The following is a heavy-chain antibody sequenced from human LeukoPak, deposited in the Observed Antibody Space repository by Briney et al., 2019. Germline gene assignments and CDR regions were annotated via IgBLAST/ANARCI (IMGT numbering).Heavy chain of an antibody. Sequence: ASVKVSCKASGYRFTSYYMHWVRQAPGQGLEWMGWINPNSGGTNYAQKFQGRVTMTRDTSISTAYMELSRLRSDDTAVYYCARTYPDSSGYYYDYWGQGTLVTVSS. CDR1: GYRFTSYY. V-gene: IGHV1-2*02. D-gene: IGHD3-22*01. J-gene: IGHJ4*02. CDR3: ARTYPDSSGYYYDY. CDR2: INPNSGGT.